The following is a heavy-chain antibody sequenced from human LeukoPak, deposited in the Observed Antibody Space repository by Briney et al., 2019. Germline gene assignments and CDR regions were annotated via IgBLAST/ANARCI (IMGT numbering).Heavy chain of an antibody. Sequence: GGSLRLSCAASGFTFSSYWMSWVRQAPGKGLEWVANIKQDGSEKYYVDSVKGRFTISRDNAKNSLYLQMNSLRAEDTAVYYCARGPRYDFWSGYGFDYWGQGTLVTVSS. V-gene: IGHV3-7*01. CDR1: GFTFSSYW. D-gene: IGHD3-3*01. J-gene: IGHJ4*02. CDR2: IKQDGSEK. CDR3: ARGPRYDFWSGYGFDY.